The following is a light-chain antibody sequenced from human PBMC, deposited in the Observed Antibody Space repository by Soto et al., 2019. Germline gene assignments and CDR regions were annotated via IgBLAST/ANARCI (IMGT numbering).Light chain of an antibody. V-gene: IGKV1-39*01. J-gene: IGKJ4*01. Sequence: DIQMTQSPSSLSASVLYIVTITCRAGQSISSYLNWYQQKPGKAPKLLIYTASSLQSGVPSRFSGSGSGTDFTLTISSLQPEDFATYYCQKSYSTPLNFGGGTKVDIK. CDR1: QSISSY. CDR3: QKSYSTPLN. CDR2: TAS.